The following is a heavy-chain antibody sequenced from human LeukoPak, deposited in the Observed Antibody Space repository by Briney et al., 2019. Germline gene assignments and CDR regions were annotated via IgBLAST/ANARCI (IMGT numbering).Heavy chain of an antibody. J-gene: IGHJ2*01. V-gene: IGHV4-59*13. D-gene: IGHD2-15*01. Sequence: PSEPLSLTCTVSGGSISSYYWPWLRQPPGKGVEWIGYIFYSGSTNYSPSLKSRVAISVETSKNQLSLKLNSVTTADTAVYYCARGYCSGGSCHSGRYYFDFWGRGTLVTVSS. CDR1: GGSISSYY. CDR2: IFYSGST. CDR3: ARGYCSGGSCHSGRYYFDF.